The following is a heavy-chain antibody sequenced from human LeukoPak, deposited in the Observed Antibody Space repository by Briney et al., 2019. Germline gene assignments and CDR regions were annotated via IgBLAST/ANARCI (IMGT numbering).Heavy chain of an antibody. V-gene: IGHV3-23*01. CDR2: MSGSGGST. D-gene: IGHD3-10*01. J-gene: IGHJ4*02. CDR3: AKSLHGSGSYYNY. CDR1: GFTFSSYG. Sequence: QAGGSLRLSCAASGFTFSSYGMSWVRQAPGKGLEWVSGMSGSGGSTYYADSVKGRFTISRDNSKNTLYLQMNSLRAEDTALYYCAKSLHGSGSYYNYWGQGTLVTVSS.